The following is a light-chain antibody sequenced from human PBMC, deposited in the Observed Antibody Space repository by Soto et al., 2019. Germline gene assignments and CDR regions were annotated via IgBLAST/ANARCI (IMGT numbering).Light chain of an antibody. CDR3: QQYSRSPLMYT. Sequence: EIVLTQSPGTLSLSPGERATLSCRASQSITSNFLAWYQQKPGQAPRLLIYGASTRAAGVPDRFSGSGSGPDVTLTITRLEPEDYAVYYCQQYSRSPLMYTFGQGTKLGVK. J-gene: IGKJ2*01. CDR2: GAS. CDR1: QSITSNF. V-gene: IGKV3-20*01.